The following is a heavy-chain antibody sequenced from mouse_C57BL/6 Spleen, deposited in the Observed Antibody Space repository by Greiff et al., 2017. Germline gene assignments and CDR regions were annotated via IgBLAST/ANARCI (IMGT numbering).Heavy chain of an antibody. V-gene: IGHV7-3*01. D-gene: IGHD1-1*01. Sequence: EVQLVESGGGLVQPGGSLSLSCAASGFTFTDYYMSWVRQPPGKALEWLGFIRNKANGYTTEYSASVKGRFTISRDNSQSILYLQMNALRAEDSATYYCARYDGSFFAYWGQGTLVTVSA. J-gene: IGHJ3*01. CDR1: GFTFTDYY. CDR2: IRNKANGYTT. CDR3: ARYDGSFFAY.